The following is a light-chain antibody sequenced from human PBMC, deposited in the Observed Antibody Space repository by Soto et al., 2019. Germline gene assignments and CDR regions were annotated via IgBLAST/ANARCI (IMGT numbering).Light chain of an antibody. CDR3: PQNGSLPWT. CDR1: QTIRSNY. Sequence: ETVLTQSPGTLSLSPGERATLSCRASQTIRSNYLAWYRQTPGQAPRLLIYGASNRATGIADRFSGSGSGTIFTLILIRLDPEDTPLYYCPQNGSLPWTFGQGTKVEIQ. CDR2: GAS. V-gene: IGKV3-20*01. J-gene: IGKJ1*01.